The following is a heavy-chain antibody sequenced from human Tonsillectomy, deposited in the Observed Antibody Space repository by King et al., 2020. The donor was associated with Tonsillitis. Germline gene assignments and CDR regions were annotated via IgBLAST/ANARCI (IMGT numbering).Heavy chain of an antibody. CDR1: GFTFGSYA. CDR3: AKDRNFDWQVGWG. J-gene: IGHJ4*02. Sequence: VQLVESGGGLVQPGGSLRLPWASSGFTFGSYAMSWVRQAQGKGLEGVSAISGSGGSTYYADSVTGRFTISRDNSKNTLSLQTNRLRAEDTAVYYCAKDRNFDWQVGWGWGQGTLVTVSS. CDR2: ISGSGGST. V-gene: IGHV3-23*04. D-gene: IGHD3-9*01.